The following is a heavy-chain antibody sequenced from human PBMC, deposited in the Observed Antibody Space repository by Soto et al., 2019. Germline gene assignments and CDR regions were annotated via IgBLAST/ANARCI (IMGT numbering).Heavy chain of an antibody. J-gene: IGHJ4*02. D-gene: IGHD3-22*01. CDR1: GYSFTNFH. CDR2: IDPSGGIP. Sequence: QVQLSQFGAEVKKPGASVKVSCKASGYSFTNFHIHWVRQAPGQGLAWMGIIDPSGGIPRDAQRLQGRITMTRAASTSTGYMELRSLTSEDTAVYFCARDVIGRVNYETNGYYFDNWGQGPLVTVSS. V-gene: IGHV1-46*04. CDR3: ARDVIGRVNYETNGYYFDN.